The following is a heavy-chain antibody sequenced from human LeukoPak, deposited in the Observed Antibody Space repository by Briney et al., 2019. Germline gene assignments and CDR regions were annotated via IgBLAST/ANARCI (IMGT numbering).Heavy chain of an antibody. D-gene: IGHD5-12*01. CDR1: GFTFSSYS. V-gene: IGHV3-48*01. Sequence: GGSLRLSCAASGFTFSSYSMNWVRQAPGKGLEWVSYISSSSSTIYYADSVKGRFTISRDNAKNSLYLQMNSLRAEDTAVYYCARERLDIVATTYFDYWGQGTLVTVSS. CDR2: ISSSSSTI. J-gene: IGHJ4*02. CDR3: ARERLDIVATTYFDY.